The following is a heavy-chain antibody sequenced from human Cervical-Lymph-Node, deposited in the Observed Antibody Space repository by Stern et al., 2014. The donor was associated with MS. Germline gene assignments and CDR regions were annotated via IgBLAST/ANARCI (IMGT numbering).Heavy chain of an antibody. CDR3: ARELPDLNAFDI. J-gene: IGHJ3*02. CDR2: IYHSGGT. V-gene: IGHV4-4*02. Sequence: VQLVESGPGLVKPSGTLSLTCAVSGGSISSSNWWSWVRQSPGKGLEWIGEIYHSGGTKYSPSFESRVIISADKSKNQFSLKLSYVTAADTAVYYCARELPDLNAFDIWGQGTMVTVS. D-gene: IGHD1-14*01. CDR1: GGSISSSNW.